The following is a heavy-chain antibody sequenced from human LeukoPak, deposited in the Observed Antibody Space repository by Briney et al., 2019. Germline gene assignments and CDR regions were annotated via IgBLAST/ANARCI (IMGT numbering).Heavy chain of an antibody. D-gene: IGHD3-22*01. CDR1: GLTFSTYG. CDR2: IWYDGSYK. CDR3: WRHYKYESRGLGGFDY. J-gene: IGHJ4*02. V-gene: IGHV3-33*01. Sequence: GGSLRLSCEASGLTFSTYGLHWGRPAPRTGLELVAFIWYDGSYKDYENSVKGRLTISKDNSKNTLYLQMNSLRAEDTAVYYCWRHYKYESRGLGGFDYWGEGKLVTVSS.